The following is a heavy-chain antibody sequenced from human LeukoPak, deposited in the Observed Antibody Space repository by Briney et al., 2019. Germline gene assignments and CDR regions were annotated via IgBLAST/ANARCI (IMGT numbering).Heavy chain of an antibody. CDR2: ISYDGSNK. V-gene: IGHV3-30*18. CDR1: GFTFSSYG. J-gene: IGHJ4*02. D-gene: IGHD1-26*01. CDR3: AKSPPWELMLLY. Sequence: PGGSLRLSRAASGFTFSSYGMHWVRQAPGKGLEWVAVISYDGSNKYYADSVKGRFTISRDNSKNTLYLQMNSLRAEDTAVYYCAKSPPWELMLLYWGQGTLVTVSS.